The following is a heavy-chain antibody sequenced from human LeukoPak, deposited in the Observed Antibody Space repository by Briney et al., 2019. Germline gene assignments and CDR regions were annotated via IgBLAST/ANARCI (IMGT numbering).Heavy chain of an antibody. D-gene: IGHD1-1*01. V-gene: IGHV1-2*02. CDR3: ASPRIRNVFDI. CDR1: GYTFTGYY. J-gene: IGHJ3*02. CDR2: VNPKSGGT. Sequence: ASVKVSCKASGYTFTGYYMHWVRQAPGQGLEWMGWVNPKSGGTHYAQKFQGRVTMTRDTSISTAYMELSRLRSDDTAVYYCASPRIRNVFDIWGQGTMVTVSS.